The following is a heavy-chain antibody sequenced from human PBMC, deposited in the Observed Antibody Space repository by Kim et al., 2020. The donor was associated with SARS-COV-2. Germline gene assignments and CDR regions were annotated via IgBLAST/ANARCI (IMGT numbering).Heavy chain of an antibody. D-gene: IGHD3-10*01. Sequence: SETLSLTCTVSGGSISSSSYYWGWIRQPPGKGLEWIGSIYYSGSTYYNPSLKSRVTISVDTSKNQFSLKLSSVTAADTAVYYCARGVLLWFGELLYRIDAFDIWGQGTMVTVSS. J-gene: IGHJ3*02. CDR3: ARGVLLWFGELLYRIDAFDI. CDR2: IYYSGST. CDR1: GGSISSSSYY. V-gene: IGHV4-39*01.